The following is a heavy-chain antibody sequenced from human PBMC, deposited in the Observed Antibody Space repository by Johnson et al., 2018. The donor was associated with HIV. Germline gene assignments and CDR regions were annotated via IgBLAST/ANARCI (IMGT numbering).Heavy chain of an antibody. CDR2: ISYDGSNK. V-gene: IGHV3-30*14. CDR1: GFTFSSYA. D-gene: IGHD6-25*01. Sequence: QLVESGGGVVQPGRSLRLSCAASGFTFSSYAMHWVRQAPGKGLEWVAVISYDGSNKYYADSVKGRFTISRDNSKNTLYLQMNSLRAEDTAVYYCASRGRSDAFDIWGQGTMVTVSS. CDR3: ASRGRSDAFDI. J-gene: IGHJ3*02.